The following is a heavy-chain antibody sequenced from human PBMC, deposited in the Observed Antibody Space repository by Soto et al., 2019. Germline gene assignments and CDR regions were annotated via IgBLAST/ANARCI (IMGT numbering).Heavy chain of an antibody. CDR2: ISYDGSNK. CDR1: GFTFSSYA. CDR3: ATHRYDFWSGYSGFDY. V-gene: IGHV3-30-3*01. J-gene: IGHJ4*02. D-gene: IGHD3-3*01. Sequence: GESLKISCAASGFTFSSYAMHWVRQAPGKGLEWVAVISYDGSNKYYADSVKGRFTISRDNSKNTLYLQMNSLRAEDTAVYYCATHRYDFWSGYSGFDYWGQGTLVTVSS.